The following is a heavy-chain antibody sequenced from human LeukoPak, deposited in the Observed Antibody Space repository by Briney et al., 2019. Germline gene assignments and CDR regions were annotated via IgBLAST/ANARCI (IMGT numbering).Heavy chain of an antibody. J-gene: IGHJ4*02. CDR3: ARVEASGYDYGAFDY. CDR2: ISGNDDST. V-gene: IGHV3-23*01. Sequence: GGSLRLSCAASGFNFSSYGMSWVRQAPGKGLEWVSGISGNDDSTYYADAVKGRFTISRDNAKNSLYLQMNSLRAEDTAVYYCARVEASGYDYGAFDYWGQGTLVTVSS. CDR1: GFNFSSYG. D-gene: IGHD5-12*01.